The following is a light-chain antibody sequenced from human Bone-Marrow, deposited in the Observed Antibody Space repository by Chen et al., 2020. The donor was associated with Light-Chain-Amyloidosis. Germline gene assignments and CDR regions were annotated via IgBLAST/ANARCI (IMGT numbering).Light chain of an antibody. CDR1: QSISTY. J-gene: IGKJ4*01. CDR2: AAS. CDR3: QQSYITPQVT. Sequence: DIQMTQSPSSLSASIGDRVTLTCRASQSISTYLNWYQQKPGKAPKLLIYAASSLQSGVPSRFSGSGSGTDFTLTISSLQPEDFATYYCQQSYITPQVTFGGGTKVEIK. V-gene: IGKV1-39*01.